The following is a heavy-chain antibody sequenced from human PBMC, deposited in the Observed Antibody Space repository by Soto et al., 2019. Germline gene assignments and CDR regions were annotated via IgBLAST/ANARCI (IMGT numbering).Heavy chain of an antibody. Sequence: QLQLQESGSGLVKPSQTLSLTCAVSGGSISSGGYSWSWIRQPPGKGLEWIGYIYYSGSTYYNPSLKERGTISVDSSKTQVSLKMNSVTAADTAVYYCARGVTTVTTLDYWGQGTLVTVSS. CDR2: IYYSGST. V-gene: IGHV4-30-2*01. J-gene: IGHJ4*02. CDR1: GGSISSGGYS. D-gene: IGHD4-4*01. CDR3: ARGVTTVTTLDY.